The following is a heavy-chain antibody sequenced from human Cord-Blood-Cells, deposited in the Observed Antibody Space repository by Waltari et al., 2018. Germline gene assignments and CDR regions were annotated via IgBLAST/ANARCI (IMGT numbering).Heavy chain of an antibody. CDR2: IYHSGST. Sequence: QVQLQESGPGLVKPSETLSLTCAVSGYSISSGYYWGWIRQPPGKGREWIGSIYHSGSTYYNPSLKSRVTISVDTSKNQFSLKLSSVTAADTAVYYCARRGAAAGKVDYWGQGTLVTVSS. D-gene: IGHD6-13*01. J-gene: IGHJ4*02. V-gene: IGHV4-38-2*01. CDR3: ARRGAAAGKVDY. CDR1: GYSISSGYY.